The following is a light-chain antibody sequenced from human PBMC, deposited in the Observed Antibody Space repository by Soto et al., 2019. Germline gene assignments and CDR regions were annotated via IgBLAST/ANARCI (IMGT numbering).Light chain of an antibody. J-gene: IGKJ5*01. CDR1: QIVSSSY. CDR3: QQYNSWPLIT. CDR2: GAS. Sequence: EIVLTQSPGTLSLYPGERATLSCRASQIVSSSYLAWYQQKPGQAPRLLIYGASTRAAGIPARFSGSGSGTEFTLTISSLQSEDFAVYYCQQYNSWPLITFGQGTRLEIK. V-gene: IGKV3-15*01.